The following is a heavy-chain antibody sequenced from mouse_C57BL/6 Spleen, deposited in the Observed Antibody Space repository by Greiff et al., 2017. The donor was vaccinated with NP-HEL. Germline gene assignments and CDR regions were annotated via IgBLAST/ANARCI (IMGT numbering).Heavy chain of an antibody. Sequence: VQLQQSGAELVRPGASVKLSCTASGFNIKDYYMHWVKQRPEQGLEWIGRIDPEDGDTEYAPKFQGKATMTADTSSNTAYLQLSSLTSEDTAVYYCTTPSYGYYGSSYWYFDVWGTGTTVTVSS. CDR2: IDPEDGDT. CDR1: GFNIKDYY. J-gene: IGHJ1*03. D-gene: IGHD1-1*01. V-gene: IGHV14-1*01. CDR3: TTPSYGYYGSSYWYFDV.